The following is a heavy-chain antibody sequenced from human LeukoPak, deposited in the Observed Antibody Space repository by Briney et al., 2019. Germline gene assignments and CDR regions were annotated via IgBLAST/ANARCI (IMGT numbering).Heavy chain of an antibody. V-gene: IGHV3-21*01. Sequence: PGGSLRLSCAASGFTFSTYTMNWVRQAPGKGLEWVSSISSSSSYIYYADSVKGRFTISRDNARNSLYLLTNSLRAEDTAVYYCARNKWVGDYGDEDAFDIWGQGTMVTVSS. D-gene: IGHD4-17*01. J-gene: IGHJ3*02. CDR1: GFTFSTYT. CDR3: ARNKWVGDYGDEDAFDI. CDR2: ISSSSSYI.